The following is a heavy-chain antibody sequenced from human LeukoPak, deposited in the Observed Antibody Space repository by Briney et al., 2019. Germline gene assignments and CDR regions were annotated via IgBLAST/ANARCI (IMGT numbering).Heavy chain of an antibody. CDR3: AGYQPLLGAFDI. Sequence: GASVKVSCKASGYTFTSYGISWVRQAPGQGLEWMGWISAYNGNTNYAQKLQGRVTMTTDTSTSTAYMELRGLRSDDTAVYYCAGYQPLLGAFDIWGQGTMVTVSS. D-gene: IGHD2-2*01. CDR2: ISAYNGNT. V-gene: IGHV1-18*01. J-gene: IGHJ3*02. CDR1: GYTFTSYG.